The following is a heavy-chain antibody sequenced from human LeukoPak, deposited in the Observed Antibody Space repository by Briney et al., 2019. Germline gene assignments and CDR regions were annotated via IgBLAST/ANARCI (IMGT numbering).Heavy chain of an antibody. D-gene: IGHD3-10*01. CDR1: GYFISSGYY. J-gene: IGHJ5*02. V-gene: IGHV4-38-2*02. CDR3: AMASYGSGLFDP. Sequence: PSETLSLTCTVSGYFISSGYYWGWIRQPPGKGLEWIGSIYHSGSTYYNPSLKSRVTISVDTSKNQFSLKLSSVTAADTAVYYCAMASYGSGLFDPWGQGTLVTVSS. CDR2: IYHSGST.